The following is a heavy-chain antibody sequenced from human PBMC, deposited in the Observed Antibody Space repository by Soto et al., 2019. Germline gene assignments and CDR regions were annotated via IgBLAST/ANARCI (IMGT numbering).Heavy chain of an antibody. V-gene: IGHV3-23*01. Sequence: PGGSLRLSCAASGFTFNIYAMSWVRQAPGKGLEWVSTLSGSGGSTYSADSVKGRFTISRDNSKNTLYLQMNSLRAEDTAIYFCAKDQRDRGIASTHFDDWGQGTLVTVSS. CDR1: GFTFNIYA. J-gene: IGHJ4*02. CDR2: LSGSGGST. CDR3: AKDQRDRGIASTHFDD. D-gene: IGHD6-13*01.